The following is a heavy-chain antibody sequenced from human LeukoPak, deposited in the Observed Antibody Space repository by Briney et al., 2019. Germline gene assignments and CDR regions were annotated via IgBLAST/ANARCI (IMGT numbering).Heavy chain of an antibody. D-gene: IGHD3-22*01. CDR2: IHYDGSNK. Sequence: GGSLRLSCAASGFTFSSYGMHWVRQAPGKGLEWVAFIHYDGSNKYYADSVKGRFTISRDNSKNTLYLQMNSLRAEDTAVYYCAKGVGTMIVYESDPGAFDIWGQGTMVTVSS. CDR1: GFTFSSYG. J-gene: IGHJ3*02. CDR3: AKGVGTMIVYESDPGAFDI. V-gene: IGHV3-30*02.